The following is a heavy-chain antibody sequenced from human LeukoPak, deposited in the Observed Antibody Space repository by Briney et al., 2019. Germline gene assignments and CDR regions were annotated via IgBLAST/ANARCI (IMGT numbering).Heavy chain of an antibody. CDR3: AREWGSGYYFDY. D-gene: IGHD3-22*01. CDR2: IYHSGST. Sequence: LETLSLTCSVSGYSISSGYYWGWIRQPPGKGLEWIGSIYHSGSTYYNPSVKSRVTISVDTSNNQFSVKLSSVTAADTAVYYCAREWGSGYYFDYWGQGTLVTVSS. J-gene: IGHJ4*02. V-gene: IGHV4-38-2*02. CDR1: GYSISSGYY.